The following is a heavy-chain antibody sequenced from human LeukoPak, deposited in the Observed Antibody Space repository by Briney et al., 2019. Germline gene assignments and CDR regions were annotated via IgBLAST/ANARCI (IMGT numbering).Heavy chain of an antibody. CDR3: ATDLKGDIYAGGY. V-gene: IGHV1-24*01. D-gene: IGHD2/OR15-2a*01. CDR1: GYTLTELS. CDR2: FHPEDGKT. J-gene: IGHJ4*02. Sequence: ASVKVSCKVSGYTLTELSMHWVRQAPGKGLEWMGGFHPEDGKTIYAQKFQGRVTMTEDTSTDTAYMELSSLRSEDTAVYYCATDLKGDIYAGGYWGQGTLVTVSS.